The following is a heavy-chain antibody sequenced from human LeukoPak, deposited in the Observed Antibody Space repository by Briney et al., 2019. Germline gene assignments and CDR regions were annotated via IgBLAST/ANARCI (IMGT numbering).Heavy chain of an antibody. Sequence: SGGSLRLSCAASGFTFSSYAMSWVRQAPGKGLEWVSAISGSGGSTYYADSVKGRFTISRDNSKNTLYLQMNSLRAEDTAVYYCAKGVNRGRAVAGFGYWGQGTLVTVSS. CDR2: ISGSGGST. V-gene: IGHV3-23*01. CDR3: AKGVNRGRAVAGFGY. D-gene: IGHD6-19*01. CDR1: GFTFSSYA. J-gene: IGHJ4*02.